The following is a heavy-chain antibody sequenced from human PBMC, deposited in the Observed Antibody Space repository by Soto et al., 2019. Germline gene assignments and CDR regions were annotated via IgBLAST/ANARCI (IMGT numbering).Heavy chain of an antibody. CDR3: VGDSSGYYYPDVFDI. J-gene: IGHJ3*02. CDR2: ISSSSSTI. D-gene: IGHD3-22*01. CDR1: GFTFSSYS. V-gene: IGHV3-48*02. Sequence: EVQLVESGGGLVQPGGSLRLSCAASGFTFSSYSMNWVRQAPGKGLEWVSYISSSSSTIYYADSVKGRFTISRDNAKNSLYLQMKSLRDEDMAVYYCVGDSSGYYYPDVFDIWGQGTMVTVSS.